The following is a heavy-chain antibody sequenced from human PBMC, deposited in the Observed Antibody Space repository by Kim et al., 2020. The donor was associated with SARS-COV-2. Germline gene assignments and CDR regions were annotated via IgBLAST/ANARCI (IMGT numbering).Heavy chain of an antibody. CDR2: ISCSGGST. V-gene: IGHV3-23*01. J-gene: IGHJ4*02. CDR3: AQSIAVAGCYDY. Sequence: GGSLRLSCAASGFTFSSYAMSWVRQAPGKGLEWVSAISCSGGSTYYADSVKGRFTISRDNSKNTLYLQMNSLRAEDTAVYYCAQSIAVAGCYDYWGQGTLVTVSS. D-gene: IGHD6-19*01. CDR1: GFTFSSYA.